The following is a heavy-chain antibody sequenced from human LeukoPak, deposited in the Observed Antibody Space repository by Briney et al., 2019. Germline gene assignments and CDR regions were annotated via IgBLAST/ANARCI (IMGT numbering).Heavy chain of an antibody. J-gene: IGHJ4*02. CDR1: GGSISSSSYY. Sequence: SETLSLTCTVSGGSISSSSYYWGWIRQPPGKGLEWIGSIYYSGSTYYNPSLKSRVTISVDTSKNQFSLKLSSVTAADTAVYYCARLLERIMITFGGGYVYYFDYWGQGTLVTVSS. V-gene: IGHV4-39*01. CDR3: ARLLERIMITFGGGYVYYFDY. CDR2: IYYSGST. D-gene: IGHD3-16*01.